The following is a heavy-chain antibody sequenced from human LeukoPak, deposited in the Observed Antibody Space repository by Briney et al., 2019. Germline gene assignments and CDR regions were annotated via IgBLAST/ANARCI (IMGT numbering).Heavy chain of an antibody. D-gene: IGHD3-10*01. CDR2: ISSSSSTI. CDR1: GFTFRAYS. Sequence: PGGSLRLCCAASGFTFRAYSMNWVRQAPGKGLEWVSYISSSSSTIYYADSVKGRFTISRDNAKNSLYLQMNSLRDEDTAVYYCARGDGWFGELLNFDNWGQGTLVTVSS. V-gene: IGHV3-48*02. CDR3: ARGDGWFGELLNFDN. J-gene: IGHJ4*02.